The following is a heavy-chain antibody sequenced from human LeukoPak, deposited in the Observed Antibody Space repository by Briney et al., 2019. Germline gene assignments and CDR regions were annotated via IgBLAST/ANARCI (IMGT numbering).Heavy chain of an antibody. V-gene: IGHV3-53*01. J-gene: IGHJ4*02. CDR1: GFTVSSNY. CDR2: IYSGGGT. D-gene: IGHD4-17*01. Sequence: PGGSLRLSCAASGFTVSSNYMSWVRQAPGKGLEWVSVIYSGGGTYHADSVKGRFTISRDNSKNTLYLQMNSLRAEDTAVYYCAREMNYGDYFDYWGQGTLVTVSS. CDR3: AREMNYGDYFDY.